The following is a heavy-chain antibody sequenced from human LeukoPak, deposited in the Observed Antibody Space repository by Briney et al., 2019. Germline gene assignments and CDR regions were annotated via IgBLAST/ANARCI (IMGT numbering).Heavy chain of an antibody. J-gene: IGHJ4*02. Sequence: GGSLRLSCAASGFTFTDYYMSWIRQAPGKGLEWLSYISSGSSDTNYADSVKGRFTISRDNAKKSLYLQMNSLRAEDTAVYYCARDHSGNYPGNWGQGTLVTVSS. CDR3: ARDHSGNYPGN. CDR1: GFTFTDYY. D-gene: IGHD1-26*01. V-gene: IGHV3-11*06. CDR2: ISSGSSDT.